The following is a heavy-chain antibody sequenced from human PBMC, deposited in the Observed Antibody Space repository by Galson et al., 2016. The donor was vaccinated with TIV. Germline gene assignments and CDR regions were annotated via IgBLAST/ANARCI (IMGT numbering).Heavy chain of an antibody. Sequence: SVKVSCKASGGTFRSYVVTWVRQAPGQGLEWMGGIISISGTANYAQKLQGRLTITTDESTRTSYMELTRQTSEDTAIYYCERGNPVAGRGIDYWGQGTLVTVSS. J-gene: IGHJ4*02. CDR1: GGTFRSYV. CDR3: ERGNPVAGRGIDY. D-gene: IGHD6-19*01. CDR2: IISISGTA. V-gene: IGHV1-69*05.